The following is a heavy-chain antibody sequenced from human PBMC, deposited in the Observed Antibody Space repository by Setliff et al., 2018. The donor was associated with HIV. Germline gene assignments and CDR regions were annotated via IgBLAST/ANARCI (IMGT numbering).Heavy chain of an antibody. J-gene: IGHJ3*02. V-gene: IGHV4-31*02. CDR1: NDSISSGVFY. CDR2: IFYSGST. Sequence: KASETLSLTCTVSNDSISSGVFYWSWIRQHPGKGLEWIGYIFYSGSTYYKPSLKSPVTMSVDTSKNQFSLTLTSVTAADTAVYYCARASAERSSVRGLGIAFDIWGQGTMVTVSS. CDR3: ARASAERSSVRGLGIAFDI. D-gene: IGHD3-10*01.